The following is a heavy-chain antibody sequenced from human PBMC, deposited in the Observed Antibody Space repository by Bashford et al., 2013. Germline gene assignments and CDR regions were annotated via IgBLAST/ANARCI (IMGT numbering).Heavy chain of an antibody. V-gene: IGHV1-46*01. CDR3: ARDRETDTAMVTNDY. CDR2: INPSGGTT. CDR1: GYTLTELS. Sequence: ASVKVSCKVSGYTLTELSVHWVRQAPGKGLEWMGIINPSGGTTSYAQKFQGRVTVTRDTSTSTVYMELSSLRSEDTAVYYCARDRETDTAMVTNDYWGQGTLVTVSS. D-gene: IGHD5-18*01. J-gene: IGHJ4*02.